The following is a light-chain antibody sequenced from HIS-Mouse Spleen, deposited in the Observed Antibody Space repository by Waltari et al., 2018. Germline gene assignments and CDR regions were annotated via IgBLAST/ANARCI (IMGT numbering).Light chain of an antibody. CDR2: EGR. J-gene: IGLJ3*02. V-gene: IGLV2-23*01. CDR1: SSDVGSYNL. CDR3: CSYAGSSTWV. Sequence: QSALTQPASVSGSPGQSITISCTGTSSDVGSYNLVSCYQQHPGKAPKLMIYEGRKRPSGVSNRFSGSKSGNTASLTISGLQAEDEADYYCCSYAGSSTWVFGGGTKLTVL.